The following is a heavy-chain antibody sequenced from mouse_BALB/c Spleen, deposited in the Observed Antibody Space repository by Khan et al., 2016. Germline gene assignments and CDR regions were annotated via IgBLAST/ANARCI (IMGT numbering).Heavy chain of an antibody. CDR1: GYTFTSYW. Sequence: QVQLQQSGAELAKPGASVKMSCKASGYTFTSYWMHWVKQRPGQGLEWIGYINPSTGYTEYNQKFKDKATLTADKSSSTAYMQLSSLTSEDSAVYYCARGCYYYGSRDYAMDYWGQGTSVTVSS. D-gene: IGHD1-1*01. J-gene: IGHJ4*01. CDR3: ARGCYYYGSRDYAMDY. V-gene: IGHV1-7*01. CDR2: INPSTGYT.